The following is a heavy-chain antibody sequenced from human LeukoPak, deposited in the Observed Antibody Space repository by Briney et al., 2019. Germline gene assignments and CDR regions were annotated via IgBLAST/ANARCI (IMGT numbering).Heavy chain of an antibody. CDR1: GYTFTGYY. D-gene: IGHD2-15*01. CDR2: INPNSGGT. J-gene: IGHJ5*02. V-gene: IGHV1-2*02. CDR3: ARGGDCSGGSCYRNWFDP. Sequence: ASVKVSCKASGYTFTGYYMHWVRQAPGQGLEWMGWINPNSGGTNYAQKFQGRVTMTRDTSISTAYMELSRLRSDDTAVYYCARGGDCSGGSCYRNWFDPWGREPWSPSPQ.